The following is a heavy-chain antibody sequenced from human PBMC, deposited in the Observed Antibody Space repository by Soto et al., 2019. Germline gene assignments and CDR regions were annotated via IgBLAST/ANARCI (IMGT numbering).Heavy chain of an antibody. CDR1: GGTFSSYA. D-gene: IGHD5-18*01. Sequence: GASVKVSCKASGGTFSSYAISWVRQAPGQGLEWMGGIIPIFGTANYAQKFQGRVTITADESTSTAYMELTSLRSEDTAVYYCGRDDVRQLWLLGYWGHGTLVTVSS. CDR3: GRDDVRQLWLLGY. J-gene: IGHJ4*01. CDR2: IIPIFGTA. V-gene: IGHV1-69*13.